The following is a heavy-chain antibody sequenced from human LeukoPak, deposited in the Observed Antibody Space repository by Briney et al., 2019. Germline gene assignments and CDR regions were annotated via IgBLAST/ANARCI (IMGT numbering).Heavy chain of an antibody. Sequence: GGSLRLSCAASGFTFSSHSMNWVRQAPGKGLEWVSYISSSSSTTYYADSVKGRFTISRDNAKNSLYLQMNSPTDEDTAVYYCARLSTVATPGFDYWGQGTLVTVSS. CDR2: ISSSSSTT. CDR3: ARLSTVATPGFDY. J-gene: IGHJ4*02. V-gene: IGHV3-48*02. D-gene: IGHD4-23*01. CDR1: GFTFSSHS.